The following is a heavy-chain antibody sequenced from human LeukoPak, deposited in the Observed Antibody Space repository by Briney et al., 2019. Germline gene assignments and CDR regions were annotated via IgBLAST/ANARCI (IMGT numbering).Heavy chain of an antibody. J-gene: IGHJ6*03. CDR1: AFTFSSYW. V-gene: IGHV3-7*01. Sequence: GGSLRLSCAASAFTFSSYWMSWVRQAAGKGLEWVANKKQVGSEKYYVDSVKGRFTISRDNAKDSLYLQMNSLRAEDTAVYYCARDQTKWEPLRRRDYYYMDVWGKGTTVTVSS. CDR3: ARDQTKWEPLRRRDYYYMDV. CDR2: KKQVGSEK. D-gene: IGHD1-26*01.